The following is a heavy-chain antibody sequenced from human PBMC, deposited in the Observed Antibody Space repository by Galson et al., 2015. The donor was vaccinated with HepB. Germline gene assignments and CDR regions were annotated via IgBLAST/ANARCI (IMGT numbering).Heavy chain of an antibody. D-gene: IGHD1-1*01. V-gene: IGHV3-23*01. CDR3: AKDRVPDGRWNVDY. J-gene: IGHJ4*02. Sequence: SLRLSCAASGFTFSTYSMSWVRQAPGKGLEWVSSIYAAGTSTFYADSVKGRFAISRDNSKDTLYLRMNSLRVEDTALYYCAKDRVPDGRWNVDYWGQGTLVTVSS. CDR1: GFTFSTYS. CDR2: IYAAGTST.